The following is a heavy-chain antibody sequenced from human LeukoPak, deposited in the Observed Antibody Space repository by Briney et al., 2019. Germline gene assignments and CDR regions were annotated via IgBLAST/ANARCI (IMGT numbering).Heavy chain of an antibody. V-gene: IGHV4-59*08. D-gene: IGHD3-10*01. CDR1: GGSISSYY. J-gene: IGHJ4*02. CDR3: ARHGVGRGGDFDY. Sequence: PSETLSLTCTVSGGSISSYYWSWIRQPPGRGLEWIGYIYHSGSTKYNPSLKSRVTISVDTSKNQFSLKLSSVTAADTAVYYCARHGVGRGGDFDYWGQGTLVTVSS. CDR2: IYHSGST.